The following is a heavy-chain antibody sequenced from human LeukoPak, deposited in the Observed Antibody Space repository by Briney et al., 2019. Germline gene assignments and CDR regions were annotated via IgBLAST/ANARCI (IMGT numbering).Heavy chain of an antibody. CDR3: ARERPTPATDRKSGSYHSYFDY. V-gene: IGHV1-69*13. J-gene: IGHJ4*02. Sequence: ASVKVSCKASGYTFTSYAISWVRQAPGQGLEWMGGIIPIFGTANYAQKFQGRVTITADESTSTAYMELSSLRSEDTAVYYCARERPTPATDRKSGSYHSYFDYWGQGTLVTVSS. CDR1: GYTFTSYA. D-gene: IGHD1-26*01. CDR2: IIPIFGTA.